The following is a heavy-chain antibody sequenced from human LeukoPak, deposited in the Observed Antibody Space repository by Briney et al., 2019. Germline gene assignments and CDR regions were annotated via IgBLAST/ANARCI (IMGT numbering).Heavy chain of an antibody. J-gene: IGHJ4*02. CDR2: INHSGST. D-gene: IGHD3-10*01. Sequence: SETLSLTCAVYGGSFSGYYWSWIRQPPGKGLEWIGEINHSGSTNYNPSLKSRVTISVDTSKNQFSLKLSSVTAEDTAVYYCARDGVENRELLPFDYWGQGTLVTVSS. CDR3: ARDGVENRELLPFDY. CDR1: GGSFSGYY. V-gene: IGHV4-34*01.